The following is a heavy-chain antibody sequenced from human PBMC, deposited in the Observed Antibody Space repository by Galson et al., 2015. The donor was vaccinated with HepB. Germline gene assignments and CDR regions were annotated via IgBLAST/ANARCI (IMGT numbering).Heavy chain of an antibody. D-gene: IGHD6-13*01. CDR2: INPNSGGT. CDR3: ARARRIAAAGPPDDY. CDR1: GYTFTGYY. J-gene: IGHJ4*02. Sequence: SVKVSCKASGYTFTGYYMHWVRQAPGQGLEWMGWINPNSGGTNYAQKFQGRVTMTRDTSISTAYMELSRLRSDDTAVYYCARARRIAAAGPPDDYWGQGTLVTVSS. V-gene: IGHV1-2*02.